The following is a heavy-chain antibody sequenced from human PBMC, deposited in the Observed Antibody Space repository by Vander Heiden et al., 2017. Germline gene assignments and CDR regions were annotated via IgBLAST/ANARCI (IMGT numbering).Heavy chain of an antibody. Sequence: EVQLVESGGVVVQPGGSLRLSCAASGFTSDDYTMHWVRQAPGKGLEWVSLSSWDGGSTYYADSVKGRFTISRDNSKNSLYLQMNSLRTEDTALYYCAKDPSQSGSPHYFDYWGQGTLVTVSS. V-gene: IGHV3-43*01. D-gene: IGHD3-10*01. CDR1: GFTSDDYT. CDR3: AKDPSQSGSPHYFDY. CDR2: SSWDGGST. J-gene: IGHJ4*02.